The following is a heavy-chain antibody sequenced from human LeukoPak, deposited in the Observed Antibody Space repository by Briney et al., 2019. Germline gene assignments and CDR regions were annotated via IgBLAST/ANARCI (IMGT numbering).Heavy chain of an antibody. J-gene: IGHJ3*02. CDR3: ARDLPTMIVVVMNAFDI. CDR2: ISSSSSTI. V-gene: IGHV3-48*04. D-gene: IGHD3-22*01. Sequence: GGSLRLSCAASGFTFSSYSMNWVRQAPGKGLEWVSYISSSSSTIYYADSVKGRFTISRDNAKNSLYLQMNSLRAEDTAVYYCARDLPTMIVVVMNAFDIWGQGTMVTVSS. CDR1: GFTFSSYS.